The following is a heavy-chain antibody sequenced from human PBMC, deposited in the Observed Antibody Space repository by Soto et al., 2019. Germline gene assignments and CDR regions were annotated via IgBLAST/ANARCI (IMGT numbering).Heavy chain of an antibody. J-gene: IGHJ3*02. V-gene: IGHV1-18*01. CDR3: ARVGWVLVYCTNGVCRDAFDI. CDR1: GYTFTSYG. D-gene: IGHD2-8*01. CDR2: ISAYNGNT. Sequence: QVQLVQSGAEVKKPGASVKVSCKASGYTFTSYGISWVRQAPGQGLEWMGWISAYNGNTNYAQKLQGRVTMTTDTSTSTAYMELRSLRSDDPAVYYCARVGWVLVYCTNGVCRDAFDIWGQGTMVTVSS.